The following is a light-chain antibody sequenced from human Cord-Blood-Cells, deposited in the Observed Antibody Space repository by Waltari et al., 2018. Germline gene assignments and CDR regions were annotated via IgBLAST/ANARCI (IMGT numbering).Light chain of an antibody. V-gene: IGKV3-20*01. Sequence: EIVLTQPPGTLSLSPGERATLPCRASKSVSSSYLAWYQQKPGQAPRLLIYGASSRATGIPDRFSGSGSGTDFTLTISRLEPEDFAVYYCQQYGSSSWTFGQGTKVEIK. CDR1: KSVSSSY. J-gene: IGKJ1*01. CDR3: QQYGSSSWT. CDR2: GAS.